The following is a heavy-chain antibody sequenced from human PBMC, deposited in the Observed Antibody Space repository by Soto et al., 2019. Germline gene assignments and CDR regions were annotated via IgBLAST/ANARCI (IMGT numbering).Heavy chain of an antibody. J-gene: IGHJ6*01. CDR1: GGSISSSSSY. CDR2: IYYSVST. V-gene: IGHV4-39*01. Sequence: SETLSLTCTVSGGSISSSSSYWGWIRQHPGKGLAWIGSIYYSVSTYYNPSLKSRVTISVXXSKNQFPLKLSSVTAADTAVYYCARQGSPPDYDVWSGYLELTRGGYYYYGMDVWGQGTKVTVSS. CDR3: ARQGSPPDYDVWSGYLELTRGGYYYYGMDV. D-gene: IGHD3-3*01.